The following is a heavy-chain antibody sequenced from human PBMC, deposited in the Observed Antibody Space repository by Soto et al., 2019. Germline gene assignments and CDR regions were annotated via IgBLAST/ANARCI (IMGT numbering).Heavy chain of an antibody. V-gene: IGHV1-3*01. J-gene: IGHJ6*02. D-gene: IGHD4-17*01. CDR1: GYTFTSYA. CDR2: INAGNGNT. CDR3: AGDMEYGDYFLHYGMDV. Sequence: GASVKVSCKASGYTFTSYAMHWVRQAPGQRLEWMGWINAGNGNTKYSQKFQGRVTITRDTSASTAYMELSSLRSEDTAVYYCAGDMEYGDYFLHYGMDVWGQGTTVTVSS.